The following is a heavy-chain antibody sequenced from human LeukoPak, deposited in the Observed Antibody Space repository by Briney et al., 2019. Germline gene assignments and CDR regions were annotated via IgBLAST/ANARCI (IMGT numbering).Heavy chain of an antibody. CDR2: IKPDGSEK. CDR3: VVRSLGY. D-gene: IGHD7-27*01. V-gene: IGHV3-7*01. Sequence: PGGSLRLSCAASGFTFSDYYMSWVRQAPGKGLEWVGNIKPDGSEKQYVSSVKGRFSISRDNAENSLFLQMNSLRAEDTAVYYCVVRSLGYWGQGTLVTVSS. CDR1: GFTFSDYY. J-gene: IGHJ4*02.